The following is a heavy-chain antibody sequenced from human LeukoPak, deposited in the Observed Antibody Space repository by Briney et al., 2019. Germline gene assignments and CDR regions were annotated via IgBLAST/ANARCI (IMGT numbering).Heavy chain of an antibody. CDR1: GYTFTGYH. CDR3: ARDYCSSTSCLFDY. CDR2: INPNSGDT. J-gene: IGHJ4*02. Sequence: ASVTVSCTASGYTFTGYHMHWVRQAPGQGLEWMGRINPNSGDTNYAQKFQGRVTMTRDTSISTAYMELSRLRSDDTAVYYCARDYCSSTSCLFDYWGQGTLVTVSS. D-gene: IGHD2-2*01. V-gene: IGHV1-2*06.